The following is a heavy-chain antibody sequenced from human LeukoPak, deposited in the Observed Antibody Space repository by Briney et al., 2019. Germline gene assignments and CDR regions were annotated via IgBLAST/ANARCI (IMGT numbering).Heavy chain of an antibody. V-gene: IGHV4-30-2*01. CDR3: ARGATDFWSGYYPGP. D-gene: IGHD3-3*01. CDR2: IYHSGST. Sequence: SETLSLTCTVSGGSISSGSYYWSWIRQPPGKGLEWIGYIYHSGSTYYNPSLKSRVTISVDRSKNQFSLKLSSVTAADTAVYYCARGATDFWSGYYPGPWGQGTLVTVSS. J-gene: IGHJ5*02. CDR1: GGSISSGSYY.